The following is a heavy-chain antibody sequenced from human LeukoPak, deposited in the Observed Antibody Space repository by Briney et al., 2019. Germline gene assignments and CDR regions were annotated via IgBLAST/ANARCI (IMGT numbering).Heavy chain of an antibody. CDR2: IYYSGST. Sequence: PSETLSLTCTVSGGSISSYYWSWIRQPAGKGLEWIGYIYYSGSTNYNPSLKSRVTISVDTSKNQFSLKLSSVTAADTAVYYCARTTEAHSWRTRYYDYYMDVWGKGTTVTVSS. J-gene: IGHJ6*03. D-gene: IGHD6-13*01. V-gene: IGHV4-59*01. CDR1: GGSISSYY. CDR3: ARTTEAHSWRTRYYDYYMDV.